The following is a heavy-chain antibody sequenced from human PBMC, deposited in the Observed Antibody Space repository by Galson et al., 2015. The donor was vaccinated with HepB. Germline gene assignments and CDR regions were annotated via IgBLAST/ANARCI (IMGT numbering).Heavy chain of an antibody. CDR3: ARPSYGDYSFDY. V-gene: IGHV4-61*01. CDR1: GGSVSSGSYY. J-gene: IGHJ4*02. D-gene: IGHD4-17*01. CDR2: IYYSGST. Sequence: LSLTCTVSGGSVSSGSYYWSWIRQPPGKGLEWIGYIYYSGSTNYNPSLKSRVTISVDTSKNQFSLKLSSVTAADTAVYYCARPSYGDYSFDYWGQGTLVTVSS.